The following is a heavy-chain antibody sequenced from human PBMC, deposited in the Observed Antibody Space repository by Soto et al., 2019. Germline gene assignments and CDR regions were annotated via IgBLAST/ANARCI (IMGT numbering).Heavy chain of an antibody. Sequence: PSETLSLTCSVSDDSINSDKYYWGWIRQPPGKGLEWIGSIYYRGNAYYNPSLQTRVTISVDKSKSQFSLKLSSVTAADTAVYYCARGRRLRDAFDIWGQGTMVTVSS. V-gene: IGHV4-39*01. CDR2: IYYRGNA. J-gene: IGHJ3*02. CDR1: DDSINSDKYY. D-gene: IGHD4-17*01. CDR3: ARGRRLRDAFDI.